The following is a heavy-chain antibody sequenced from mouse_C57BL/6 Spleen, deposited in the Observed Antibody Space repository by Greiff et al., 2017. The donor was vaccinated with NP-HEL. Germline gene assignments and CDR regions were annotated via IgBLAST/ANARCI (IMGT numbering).Heavy chain of an antibody. Sequence: VQLQQSGPGLVQPSQSLSITCTVSGFSLTSYGVHWVRQPPGKGLEWLGVIWSGGSTDYNAAFISRLSISKDNSKSQVFFKMNSLQADDTAIYYCAKNGAYSNSWYFDVWGTGTTVTVSS. D-gene: IGHD2-5*01. V-gene: IGHV2-4*01. J-gene: IGHJ1*03. CDR2: IWSGGST. CDR1: GFSLTSYG. CDR3: AKNGAYSNSWYFDV.